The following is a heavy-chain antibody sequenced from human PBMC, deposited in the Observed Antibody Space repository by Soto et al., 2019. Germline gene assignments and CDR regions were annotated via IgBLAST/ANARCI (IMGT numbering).Heavy chain of an antibody. J-gene: IGHJ6*02. CDR1: GFTFSSYG. D-gene: IGHD1-26*01. Sequence: QVQLVESGGGVVQPGRSLRLSRAASGFTFSSYGMHWVRQAPGKGLEWVAVISYDGSNKYYADSVKGRFTISRDNSKKTLYLQWTSRGAEDTLVYYCAKARPSGGRPYYCRMTVWGQGPRVPVPS. CDR2: ISYDGSNK. V-gene: IGHV3-30*18. CDR3: AKARPSGGRPYYCRMTV.